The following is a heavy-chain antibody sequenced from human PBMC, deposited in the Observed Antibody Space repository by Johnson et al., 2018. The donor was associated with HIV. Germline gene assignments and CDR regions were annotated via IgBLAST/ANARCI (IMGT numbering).Heavy chain of an antibody. J-gene: IGHJ3*01. D-gene: IGHD5-18*01. CDR2: TTYDGTNK. CDR3: ARLPSGYSRDGFNV. CDR1: GFTFSSYG. Sequence: VQVVESGGGVVQPGRSLRLSCAASGFTFSSYGMHWVRQAPGKGLEWVAVTTYDGTNKYYADSVKGRFTISRDNSKNTLYLQMNRLRAEDTAVYYCARLPSGYSRDGFNVWGQGTMVTLSS. V-gene: IGHV3-30*19.